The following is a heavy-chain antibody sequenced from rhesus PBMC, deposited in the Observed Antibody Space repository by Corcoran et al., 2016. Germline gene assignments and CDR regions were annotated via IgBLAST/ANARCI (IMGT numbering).Heavy chain of an antibody. D-gene: IGHD4-29*01. CDR1: GFTFSDYY. J-gene: IGHJ4*01. CDR3: ARDLLYSWNYGSNYGVDY. V-gene: IGHV3-116*01. Sequence: EVQLVESGGGLVQPGGSLRVSCAASGFTFSDYYRQWVRQAPGKGPECVGFIRNKANGGTAEYAASVKGRFTISRDDSKSIASLQMNSLKTEDTAVYYCARDLLYSWNYGSNYGVDYWGQGVLVTVSS. CDR2: IRNKANGGTA.